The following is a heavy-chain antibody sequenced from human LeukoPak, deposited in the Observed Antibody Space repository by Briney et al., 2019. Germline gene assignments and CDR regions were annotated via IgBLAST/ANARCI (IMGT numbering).Heavy chain of an antibody. V-gene: IGHV3-66*01. CDR2: LYSGEST. CDR3: ASRYCSSTSCSPVIDY. J-gene: IGHJ4*02. D-gene: IGHD2-2*01. CDR1: GFTFSSYA. Sequence: GGSLRLSCAASGFTFSSYAMSWVRQAPGKGLEWVSVLYSGESTYYADSVKGRFTISRDNSKNSLYLQMNSLRAEDTAVYHCASRYCSSTSCSPVIDYWGQGTLVTVSS.